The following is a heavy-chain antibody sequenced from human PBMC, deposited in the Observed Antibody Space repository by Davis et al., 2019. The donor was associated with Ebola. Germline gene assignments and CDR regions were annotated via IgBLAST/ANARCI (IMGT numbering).Heavy chain of an antibody. J-gene: IGHJ6*02. D-gene: IGHD2-2*01. V-gene: IGHV5-10-1*01. CDR2: IDPSDSYT. Sequence: KVSCKGSGYSFTSYWISWVRQMPGKGLEWMGRIDPSDSYTNYSPSFQGHVTISADKSISTAYLQWSSLKASDTAMYYCARHCSSTSCYPLYYYYGMDVWGQGTTVTVSS. CDR1: GYSFTSYW. CDR3: ARHCSSTSCYPLYYYYGMDV.